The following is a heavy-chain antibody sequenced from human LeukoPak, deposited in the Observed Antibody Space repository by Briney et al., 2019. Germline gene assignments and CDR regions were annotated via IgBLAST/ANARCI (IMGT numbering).Heavy chain of an antibody. CDR2: IYYSGST. D-gene: IGHD3-16*01. CDR1: GFTFSDYY. CDR3: AREFVS. V-gene: IGHV4-31*02. Sequence: LRLSCAASGFTFSDYYMSWIRQHPGKGLEWIGYIYYSGSTYYNPSLKSRVTISVDTSKNQFSLKLSSVTAADTAVYYCAREFVSWGQGTLVTVSS. J-gene: IGHJ5*02.